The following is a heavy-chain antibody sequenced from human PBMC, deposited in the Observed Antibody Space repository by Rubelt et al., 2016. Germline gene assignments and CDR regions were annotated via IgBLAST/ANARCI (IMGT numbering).Heavy chain of an antibody. CDR3: AAGVDYYFDY. D-gene: IGHD2-8*01. CDR1: GYTFTSYA. Sequence: QVQLVQSGAEVKKPGASVKVSCKASGYTFTSYAMHWVRQAPGQRLEWMGWLNAGNGNTKYSQKFQGRVPITRDTAASTAYMELSSLRSEDTAVYYCAAGVDYYFDYWGQGTLVTVSS. CDR2: LNAGNGNT. V-gene: IGHV1-3*01. J-gene: IGHJ4*02.